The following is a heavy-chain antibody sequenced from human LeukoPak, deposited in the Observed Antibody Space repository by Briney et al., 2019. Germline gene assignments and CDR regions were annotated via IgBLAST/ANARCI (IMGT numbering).Heavy chain of an antibody. Sequence: GGSLRLSCAASGFTFTNYALSWVRQAPGKGLEWVSVIYSGGSTYYADSVKGRFTISRDNSKNTLYLQMNSLRAEDTAVYYCARRDQVGAFDHWGQGTLVTVSS. J-gene: IGHJ4*02. D-gene: IGHD1-26*01. V-gene: IGHV3-66*01. CDR3: ARRDQVGAFDH. CDR2: IYSGGST. CDR1: GFTFTNYA.